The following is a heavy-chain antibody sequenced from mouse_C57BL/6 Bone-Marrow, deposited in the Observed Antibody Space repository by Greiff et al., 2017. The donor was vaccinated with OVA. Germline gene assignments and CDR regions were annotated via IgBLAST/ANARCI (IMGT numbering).Heavy chain of an antibody. CDR1: GFNIKDDY. J-gene: IGHJ3*01. D-gene: IGHD2-4*01. Sequence: VQLQQSGAELVRPGASVKLSCTASGFNIKDDYMHWVKQRPEQGLEWIGWIDPENGDTEYASKFQGKATITADTSSNTAYLQLSSLTSEDTAVYYCTTPYDCDSWFAYWGQGTLVTVSA. CDR3: TTPYDCDSWFAY. V-gene: IGHV14-4*01. CDR2: IDPENGDT.